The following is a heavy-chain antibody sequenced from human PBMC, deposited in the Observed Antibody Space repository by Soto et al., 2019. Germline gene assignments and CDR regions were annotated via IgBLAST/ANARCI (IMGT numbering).Heavy chain of an antibody. CDR2: ISYDGSNK. V-gene: IGHV3-30-3*01. D-gene: IGHD2-21*02. J-gene: IGHJ6*02. Sequence: LRLSCAASGFTFSSYAMHWVRQAPGKGLEWVAVISYDGSNKYYADSVKGRFTISRDNSKNTLYLQMNSLRAEDTAVYYCARDRVVVVTAAYYYYGMDVWGQGTTVTVSS. CDR1: GFTFSSYA. CDR3: ARDRVVVVTAAYYYYGMDV.